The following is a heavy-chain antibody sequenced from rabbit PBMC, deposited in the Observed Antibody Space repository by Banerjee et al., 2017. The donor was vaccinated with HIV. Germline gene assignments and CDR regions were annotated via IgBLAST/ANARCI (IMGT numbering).Heavy chain of an antibody. V-gene: IGHV1S43*01. CDR1: GFDFNKYG. D-gene: IGHD4-1*01. CDR3: ARDLAGVIGWNFGL. J-gene: IGHJ4*01. CDR2: IYTSSGST. Sequence: QEQLVESGGGLVQPGESLKLSCNASGFDFNKYGVSWVRQAPGKGLELIACIYTSSGSTWYANSMNGRFTLSRSTSLNTVDLKMTSLTAADTATYFCARDLAGVIGWNFGLWGPGTLVTVS.